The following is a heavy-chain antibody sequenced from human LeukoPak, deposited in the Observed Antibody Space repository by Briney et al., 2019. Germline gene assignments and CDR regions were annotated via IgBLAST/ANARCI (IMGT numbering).Heavy chain of an antibody. J-gene: IGHJ4*02. D-gene: IGHD1-26*01. Sequence: GGSLRLSCAASGFTFSIDWMSWVRQAPGKGLEWVANIKQDGSEKYYVDSVKGRFTISRDNAKNSLYLQMNSLRAENTAVYYCARGGELFDYWGQGTLVTVSS. CDR1: GFTFSIDW. CDR3: ARGGELFDY. CDR2: IKQDGSEK. V-gene: IGHV3-7*01.